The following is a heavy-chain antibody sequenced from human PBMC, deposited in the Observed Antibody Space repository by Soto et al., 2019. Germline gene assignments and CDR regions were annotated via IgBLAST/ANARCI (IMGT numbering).Heavy chain of an antibody. CDR2: IYYSGST. J-gene: IGHJ3*02. D-gene: IGHD6-6*01. Sequence: PSETLSLTCTVSGGSISSGGYYWSWIRQHPGKGLEWIGYIYYSGSTYYNPSLKSRVTISVDTSKNQFSLKLSSVTAADTAVYYCARLRPPDLHDAFDIWGQGIMVNVS. V-gene: IGHV4-31*03. CDR3: ARLRPPDLHDAFDI. CDR1: GGSISSGGYY.